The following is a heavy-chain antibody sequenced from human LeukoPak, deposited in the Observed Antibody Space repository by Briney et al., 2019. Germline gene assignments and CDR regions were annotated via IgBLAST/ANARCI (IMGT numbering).Heavy chain of an antibody. Sequence: GASVTVSCKASGYTFTSYGISWVRQAPGQGLEWMGWISAYNGNTNYAQKLQSRVTMTTDTSTSTAYMELRSLRSDDTAVYYCARVGYYDFWSGYYDNWFDPWGQGTLVTVSS. V-gene: IGHV1-18*01. CDR3: ARVGYYDFWSGYYDNWFDP. J-gene: IGHJ5*02. CDR2: ISAYNGNT. CDR1: GYTFTSYG. D-gene: IGHD3-3*01.